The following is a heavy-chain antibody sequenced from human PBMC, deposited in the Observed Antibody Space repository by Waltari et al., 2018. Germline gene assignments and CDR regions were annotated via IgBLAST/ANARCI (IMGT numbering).Heavy chain of an antibody. Sequence: QVQLQESGPGLVKPSETLSLTCTVSGGSISSYYWSWIRQPPGKGLEWIGYIYYSGSTNYNPSLKSRVTISVDTSKNQFSLKLSSVTAADTAVYYCASVWATGVAAVWGQGTLVTVSS. V-gene: IGHV4-59*01. CDR2: IYYSGST. D-gene: IGHD6-13*01. J-gene: IGHJ4*02. CDR1: GGSISSYY. CDR3: ASVWATGVAAV.